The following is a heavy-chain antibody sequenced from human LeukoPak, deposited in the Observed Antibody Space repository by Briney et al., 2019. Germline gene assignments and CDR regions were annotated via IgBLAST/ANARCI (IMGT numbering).Heavy chain of an antibody. D-gene: IGHD3-3*01. Sequence: GGSLRLSCAASGFTFSSYSMNWVRQAPGKGLEWVSSISSSSSYIYYADSVKGRFTISRDNAKNSLYLQMNSLRAEDTAAYYCATNDFWSDYYYFDYWGQGTLVTVSS. CDR3: ATNDFWSDYYYFDY. V-gene: IGHV3-21*04. CDR1: GFTFSSYS. CDR2: ISSSSSYI. J-gene: IGHJ4*02.